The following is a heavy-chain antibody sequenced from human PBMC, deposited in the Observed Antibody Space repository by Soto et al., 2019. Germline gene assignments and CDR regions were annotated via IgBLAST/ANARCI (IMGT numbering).Heavy chain of an antibody. CDR2: IHYSGRT. J-gene: IGHJ5*02. Sequence: PSETLSLTCTVAGGSICSYSWSWIRQPPGKGLEWIGYIHYSGRTNYNPSLKSRATISVDTSKNQFSLKLSSVTAADTAVYYCARPRDGYNLNWFDPWGQGTLVTVSS. V-gene: IGHV4-59*01. CDR3: ARPRDGYNLNWFDP. CDR1: GGSICSYS. D-gene: IGHD5-12*01.